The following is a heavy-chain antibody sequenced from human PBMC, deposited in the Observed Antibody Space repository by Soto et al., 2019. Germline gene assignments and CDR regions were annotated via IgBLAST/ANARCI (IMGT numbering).Heavy chain of an antibody. CDR3: AKAEEYSSLILDAFDI. Sequence: GWSLRLSCAASGFTFSSYAMSWVRQAPGKGLEWVSAISGSGGSTYYADSVKGRFTISRDNSKNTLYLQMNSLRAEDTAVYYCAKAEEYSSLILDAFDIWGQGTMVTVSS. CDR2: ISGSGGST. J-gene: IGHJ3*02. CDR1: GFTFSSYA. D-gene: IGHD6-6*01. V-gene: IGHV3-23*01.